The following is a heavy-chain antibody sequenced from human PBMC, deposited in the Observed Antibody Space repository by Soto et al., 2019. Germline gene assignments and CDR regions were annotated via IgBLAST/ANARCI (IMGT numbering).Heavy chain of an antibody. Sequence: EVQLVESGGGLVKPGGSLRLSCAASGFTFSSYSMNWVRQAPGKGLEWVSSISSSSSYIYYADSVKGRFTISRDNAKNSLYLQMNSLRAEDTAVYSCARVGAYSSSPDYWGQGTLVTVSS. CDR3: ARVGAYSSSPDY. CDR1: GFTFSSYS. V-gene: IGHV3-21*01. J-gene: IGHJ4*02. D-gene: IGHD6-13*01. CDR2: ISSSSSYI.